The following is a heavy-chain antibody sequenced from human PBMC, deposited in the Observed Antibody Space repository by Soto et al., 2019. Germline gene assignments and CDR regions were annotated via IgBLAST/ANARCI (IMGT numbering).Heavy chain of an antibody. Sequence: ASVKVSCKASGYTFTDYDITRVRQATGQGLEWMGWINPNSGRTGYAQKFQGRVTMTGDTPISTAHMDLSSLTSEDTAVYFCARGVGSGSYDEYWGQGTLVTVSS. J-gene: IGHJ4*02. V-gene: IGHV1-8*01. CDR2: INPNSGRT. CDR1: GYTFTDYD. CDR3: ARGVGSGSYDEY. D-gene: IGHD1-26*01.